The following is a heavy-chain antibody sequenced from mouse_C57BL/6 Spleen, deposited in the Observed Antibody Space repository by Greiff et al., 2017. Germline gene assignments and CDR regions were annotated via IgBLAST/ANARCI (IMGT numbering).Heavy chain of an antibody. J-gene: IGHJ4*01. CDR3: AGGDYGSSYDYAMDY. Sequence: QVQLQQSGAELARPGASVKLSCKASGYTFTSYGISWVKQRTGQGLEWIGEIYPRSGNTYYNEKFKGKATLTADKSSSTAYMELRSLTSEDSAVYFCAGGDYGSSYDYAMDYWGQGTSVTVSS. CDR2: IYPRSGNT. D-gene: IGHD1-1*01. CDR1: GYTFTSYG. V-gene: IGHV1-81*01.